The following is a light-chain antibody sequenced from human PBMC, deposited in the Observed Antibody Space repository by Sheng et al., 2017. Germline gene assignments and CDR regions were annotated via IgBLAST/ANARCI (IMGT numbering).Light chain of an antibody. CDR3: QQYSSSPPWT. V-gene: IGKV3-15*01. Sequence: EIVMTQSPATLSVSPGERATLSCRASQSVSSNLAWYQQKPGQAPRLLIYGASTRATGIPARFSGSGSGTEFTLTISSLQSEDFAVYYCQQYSSSPPWTFGQGTKVEMK. CDR1: QSVSSN. J-gene: IGKJ1*01. CDR2: GAS.